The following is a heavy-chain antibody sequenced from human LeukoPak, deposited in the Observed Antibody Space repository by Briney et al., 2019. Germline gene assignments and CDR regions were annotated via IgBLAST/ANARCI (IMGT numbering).Heavy chain of an antibody. J-gene: IGHJ4*02. CDR2: INPNTGGT. CDR3: AREWELRKIDY. CDR1: GGTFSSYA. D-gene: IGHD1-26*01. Sequence: VASVKVSCKASGGTFSSYAISWVRQAPGQGLEWMGRINPNTGGTIFAQRFQDRVTMTRDTSISTAYMELNRLTSDDTAVYYCAREWELRKIDYWGQGTLVTVSS. V-gene: IGHV1-2*06.